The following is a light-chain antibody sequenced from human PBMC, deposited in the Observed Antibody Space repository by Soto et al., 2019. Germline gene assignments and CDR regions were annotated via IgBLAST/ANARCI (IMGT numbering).Light chain of an antibody. CDR3: QQYKNWPPWT. V-gene: IGKV3-15*01. J-gene: IGKJ1*01. CDR1: QSVSDN. Sequence: EIVMTQSPAALSVSPGERATLSCRASQSVSDNLAWYQQKPGQAPRLLIFGTSTRATGIPARFSGSGSGTEFILTISSLQSEDFAVYYCQQYKNWPPWTFGQGIKVEIK. CDR2: GTS.